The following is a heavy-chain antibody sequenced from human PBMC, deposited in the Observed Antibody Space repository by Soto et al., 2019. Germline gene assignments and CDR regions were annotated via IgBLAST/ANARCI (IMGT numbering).Heavy chain of an antibody. J-gene: IGHJ6*02. CDR3: ARGGGRGIAAAGTGYYYYYGMDV. CDR2: TYYRSKWYN. Sequence: SQTLSLTCAISGDSVSSNSAAWNWIRQSPSRGLEWLGRTYYRSKWYNDYAVSVKSRITINPDTSKNQFSLQLNSVTPEDTAVYYCARGGGRGIAAAGTGYYYYYGMDVWGQGSTVTVSS. CDR1: GDSVSSNSAA. D-gene: IGHD6-13*01. V-gene: IGHV6-1*01.